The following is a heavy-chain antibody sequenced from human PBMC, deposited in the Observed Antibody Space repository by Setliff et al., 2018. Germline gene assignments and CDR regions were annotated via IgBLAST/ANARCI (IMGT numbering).Heavy chain of an antibody. J-gene: IGHJ6*03. Sequence: RDPPGKGLEWIGYFYHSESMSYNPSLKGRVTMSADTSKNQVSLKLTSVSAADTAVYYCARAYYYASGNPHNYYMDVWGKGIAVTVSS. V-gene: IGHV4-61*06. CDR3: ARAYYYASGNPHNYYMDV. CDR2: FYHSESM. D-gene: IGHD3-10*01.